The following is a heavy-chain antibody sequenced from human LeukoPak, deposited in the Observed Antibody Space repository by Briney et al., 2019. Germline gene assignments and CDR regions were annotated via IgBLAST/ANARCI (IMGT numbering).Heavy chain of an antibody. V-gene: IGHV4-4*08. CDR2: IYPRGST. CDR1: GVTISSNY. J-gene: IGHJ4*02. CDR3: TRSVVRGITDY. Sequence: SETLSFTCSVSGVTISSNYWSWLRQPPGKRLEWIGYIYPRGSTNYNPSLKSRVTISVYTSKTQFSLTLSPTLAADAAAYYCTRSVVRGITDYWGQGTLVTVSS. D-gene: IGHD3-10*01.